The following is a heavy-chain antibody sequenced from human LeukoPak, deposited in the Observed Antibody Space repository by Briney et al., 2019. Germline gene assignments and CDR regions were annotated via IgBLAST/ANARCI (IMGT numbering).Heavy chain of an antibody. J-gene: IGHJ3*02. CDR1: GGSFSGYY. CDR2: INHSGST. V-gene: IGHV4-34*01. D-gene: IGHD1-14*01. Sequence: SETLSLTCAVYGGSFSGYYWSWIRQPPGKGLEWIGEINHSGSTNYNPSLKSRVTISVDTSKNQFSLKLSSVTAADTAVYYCARGRYRGAFDIWGQGTMVTVSS. CDR3: ARGRYRGAFDI.